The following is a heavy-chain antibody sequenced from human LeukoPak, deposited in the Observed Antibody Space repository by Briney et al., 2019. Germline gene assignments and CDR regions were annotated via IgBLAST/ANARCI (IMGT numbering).Heavy chain of an antibody. V-gene: IGHV4-4*07. CDR2: IYTSGST. D-gene: IGHD3-10*01. J-gene: IGHJ3*02. CDR3: AKSNGYGLVDI. CDR1: GGSISSYY. Sequence: SETLSLTCTFSGGSISSYYWSWIRQPAGKGLEWIGRIYTSGSTNYNPSLKSRVTISLDTSRNQFSLKLNSVTAADTAVYYCAKSNGYGLVDIWGQGTMVTVSS.